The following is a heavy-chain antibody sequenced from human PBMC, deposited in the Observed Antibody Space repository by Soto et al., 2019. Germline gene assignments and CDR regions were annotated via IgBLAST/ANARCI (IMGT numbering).Heavy chain of an antibody. Sequence: GGSLRLSCAASGFTFSDYYMSWIRQAPGKGLEWVSYISSSGSTIYYADSVKGRFTISRDNAKNSLYLQMNSLRAEDTAVYYCARALQQLVQSDAFDIWGQGTMVTVSS. D-gene: IGHD6-13*01. CDR2: ISSSGSTI. J-gene: IGHJ3*02. CDR3: ARALQQLVQSDAFDI. CDR1: GFTFSDYY. V-gene: IGHV3-11*01.